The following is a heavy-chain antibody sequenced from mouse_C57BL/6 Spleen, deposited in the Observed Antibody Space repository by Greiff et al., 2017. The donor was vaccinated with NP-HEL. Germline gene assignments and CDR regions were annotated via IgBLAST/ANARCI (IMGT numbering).Heavy chain of an antibody. J-gene: IGHJ2*01. CDR2: INPYNGGT. V-gene: IGHV1-19*01. CDR3: AREVITTVVATEGYFDY. CDR1: GYTFTDYY. Sequence: VQLQQSGPVLVKPGASVKMSCKASGYTFTDYYMNWVKQSHGKSLEWIGVINPYNGGTSYNQKFKGKATLTVDKSSSTAYLELNSLTSEDSAVYYCAREVITTVVATEGYFDYWGQGTTLTVSS. D-gene: IGHD1-1*01.